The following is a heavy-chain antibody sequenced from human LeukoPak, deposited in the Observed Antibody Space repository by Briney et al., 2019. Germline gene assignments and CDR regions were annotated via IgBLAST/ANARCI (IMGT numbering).Heavy chain of an antibody. CDR2: IYYSGST. CDR3: ARSSSLRFLEWLFDY. V-gene: IGHV4-59*01. CDR1: GGSISSYY. D-gene: IGHD3-3*01. Sequence: SETLSLTCTVSGGSISSYYWSWIRQPPGKGLEWIGYIYYSGSTSYNPSLKSRVTISVDTSKNQFSLKLSSVTAADTAVYYCARSSSLRFLEWLFDYWGQGTLVTVSS. J-gene: IGHJ4*02.